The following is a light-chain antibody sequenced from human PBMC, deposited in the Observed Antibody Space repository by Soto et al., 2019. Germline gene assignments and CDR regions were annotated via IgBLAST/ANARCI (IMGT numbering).Light chain of an antibody. CDR2: DVT. Sequence: QSALTQPRSVSGSPGQSVTISCTGSSSDVGSYNYVSWYQQHPGKAPKLMIYDVTKRPSGVPDRFSGSKSGNTASLTISGLQAKDEADYYRCSYADSYTWVFGGGTKLTVL. J-gene: IGLJ3*02. CDR1: SSDVGSYNY. V-gene: IGLV2-11*01. CDR3: CSYADSYTWV.